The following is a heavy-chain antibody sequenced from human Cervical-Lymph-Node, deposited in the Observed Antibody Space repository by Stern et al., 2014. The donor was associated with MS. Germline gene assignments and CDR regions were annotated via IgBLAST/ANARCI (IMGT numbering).Heavy chain of an antibody. Sequence: VQLVQSGADVMQPGSSVKLSCKASGGTFSKFPSSWVRQAPGQGLEWLAGIFHVFGTPTYAREFRGGVTVTADVSTSTVYMELSSLRSDDTAVYYCALSSETSDRWYSLGYDLWGQGTLVTVSS. CDR2: IFHVFGTP. CDR1: GGTFSKFP. CDR3: ALSSETSDRWYSLGYDL. D-gene: IGHD6-13*01. J-gene: IGHJ5*02. V-gene: IGHV1-69*01.